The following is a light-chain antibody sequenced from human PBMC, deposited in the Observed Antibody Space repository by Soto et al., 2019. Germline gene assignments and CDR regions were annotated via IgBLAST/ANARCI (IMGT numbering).Light chain of an antibody. CDR2: DVS. J-gene: IGLJ2*01. CDR3: CSYAGSYVV. Sequence: QSALTQPRSVSGSPGQSVTISCTGTSIDVGGYNYVPWYQQHPGKAPKLMIYDVSKRPSGVSDRFSGSKSGNTASLTISGLQAEDEADYYCCSYAGSYVVFGGGTKVTVL. CDR1: SIDVGGYNY. V-gene: IGLV2-11*01.